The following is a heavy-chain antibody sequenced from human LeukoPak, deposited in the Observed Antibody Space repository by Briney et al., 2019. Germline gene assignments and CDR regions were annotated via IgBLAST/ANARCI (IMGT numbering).Heavy chain of an antibody. J-gene: IGHJ5*02. CDR3: ARKPWSGPKGWFDP. CDR2: IFHDGVT. V-gene: IGHV4-59*02. CDR1: GASVGGNH. Sequence: SETLSLTCAVSGASVGGNHWSWIRQSPEKGLEWIGNIFHDGVTDYNPSFKSRVTMLPDTSKNQFSLRLTSVTAADTAVYYCARKPWSGPKGWFDPWGQGTLVTVSS. D-gene: IGHD3-3*01.